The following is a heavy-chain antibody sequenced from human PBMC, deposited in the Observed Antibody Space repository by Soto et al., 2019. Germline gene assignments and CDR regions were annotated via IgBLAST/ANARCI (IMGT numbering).Heavy chain of an antibody. CDR2: IIPIFGTA. D-gene: IGHD4-4*01. Sequence: QVQLVQSGADVKKPGSSLKVSCTASGGTFSSYAISWVRQAPGQGLEWMAGIIPIFGTANYAQKVQGRVTITADESTSTAYRELRRLSSEDAAVYYCASDSNPPEIYYFCVLDYWGQGTTVTVSS. CDR1: GGTFSSYA. V-gene: IGHV1-69*01. CDR3: ASDSNPPEIYYFCVLDY. J-gene: IGHJ6*02.